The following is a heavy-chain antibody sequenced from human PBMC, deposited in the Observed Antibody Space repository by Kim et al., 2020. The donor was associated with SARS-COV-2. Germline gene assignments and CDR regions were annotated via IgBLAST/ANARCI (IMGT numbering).Heavy chain of an antibody. CDR2: ISSSGSTI. J-gene: IGHJ2*01. Sequence: GGSLRLSCAASGFTFSDYYMSWIRQAPGKGLEWVSYISSSGSTIYYADSVKGRFTISRDNAKNSLYLQMNSLRAEDTAVYYCARGGPTSITMIVVVIRAPSYWYFDLWGRGTLVTVSS. CDR3: ARGGPTSITMIVVVIRAPSYWYFDL. CDR1: GFTFSDYY. V-gene: IGHV3-11*01. D-gene: IGHD3-22*01.